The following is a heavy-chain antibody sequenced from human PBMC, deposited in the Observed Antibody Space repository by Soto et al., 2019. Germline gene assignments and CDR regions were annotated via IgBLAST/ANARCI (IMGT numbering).Heavy chain of an antibody. D-gene: IGHD3-9*01. Sequence: ASVKVSCKASGGTFSSYAISWVRQAPGQGLEWMGIINPSGGSTSYAQKFQGRVTMTRDTSTSTVYMELSSLRSEDTAVYYCARDYDIGNYWGQGTLVTVSS. CDR3: ARDYDIGNY. J-gene: IGHJ4*02. CDR1: GGTFSSYA. V-gene: IGHV1-46*01. CDR2: INPSGGST.